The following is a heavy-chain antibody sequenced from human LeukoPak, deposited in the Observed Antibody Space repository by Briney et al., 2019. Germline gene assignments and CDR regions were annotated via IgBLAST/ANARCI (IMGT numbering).Heavy chain of an antibody. CDR2: INPNSGGT. D-gene: IGHD3-10*01. J-gene: IGHJ4*02. V-gene: IGHV1-2*06. CDR3: ARRGRGVGLFFDY. CDR1: GGTFSSYA. Sequence: GASVKVSCKASGGTFSSYAISWVRQAPGQGLEWMGRINPNSGGTNYAQKFQGRVTMTRDTSISTAYMELSRLRSDDTAVYYCARRGRGVGLFFDYWGQGTLVTVSS.